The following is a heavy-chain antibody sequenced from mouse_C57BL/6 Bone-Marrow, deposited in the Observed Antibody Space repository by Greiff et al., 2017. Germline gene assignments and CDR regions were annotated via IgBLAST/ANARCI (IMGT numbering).Heavy chain of an antibody. V-gene: IGHV1-81*01. CDR3: ARSGDYERDAMDY. CDR1: GYTFTSYG. CDR2: IYPRSGNT. D-gene: IGHD2-4*01. J-gene: IGHJ4*01. Sequence: QVQLQQSGAELARPGASVKLSCKASGYTFTSYGISWVKQRTGQGLEWIGEIYPRSGNTYYNEKFKGKATLTADKSSSTAYMELRSLTSEDSAVXFCARSGDYERDAMDYWGQGTSVTVSS.